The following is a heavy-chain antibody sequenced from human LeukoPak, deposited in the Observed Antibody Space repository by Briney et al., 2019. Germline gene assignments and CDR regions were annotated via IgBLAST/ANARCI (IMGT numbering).Heavy chain of an antibody. CDR3: AKDLLTMVRGVPGY. D-gene: IGHD3-10*01. CDR1: GFSFSTYA. J-gene: IGHJ4*02. V-gene: IGHV3-48*04. Sequence: GGSLRLSCAASGFSFSTYAMNWVRQAPGKGLEWLSYISGSSNTIYYADSVKGRFTVSRDNSKNSLYLQMNSLRTEDTALYYCAKDLLTMVRGVPGYWGQGTLVTVSS. CDR2: ISGSSNTI.